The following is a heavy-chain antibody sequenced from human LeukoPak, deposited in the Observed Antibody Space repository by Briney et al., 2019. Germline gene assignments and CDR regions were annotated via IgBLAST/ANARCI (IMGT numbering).Heavy chain of an antibody. J-gene: IGHJ4*02. V-gene: IGHV1-69*06. CDR2: IIPIFGTA. D-gene: IGHD3-22*01. CDR3: ARNGARYYDSSGYYYFDY. Sequence: PRASVTVSCKASGGTFSSYAISWVRQAPGQGLEWMGGIIPIFGTANYAQKFQGRVTITADKSTSTAYMELSSLRSEDTAVYYCARNGARYYDSSGYYYFDYWGQGTLVTVSS. CDR1: GGTFSSYA.